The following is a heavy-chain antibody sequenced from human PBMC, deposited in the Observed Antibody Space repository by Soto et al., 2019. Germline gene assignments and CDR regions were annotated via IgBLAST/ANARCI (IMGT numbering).Heavy chain of an antibody. Sequence: QVQLQESGPGLVKPSETLSLTCTVSGGSISSNDWWSWVRQTPGKGLEWIGEIYHSGSTNYNPSLKRRVTLSLDKSKNHFSLSLNFVTAADTAVYYCARLEGYCRGGSCPYYHDWGQGTLVTASS. CDR3: ARLEGYCRGGSCPYYHD. V-gene: IGHV4-4*02. CDR1: GGSISSNDW. CDR2: IYHSGST. J-gene: IGHJ4*02. D-gene: IGHD2-15*01.